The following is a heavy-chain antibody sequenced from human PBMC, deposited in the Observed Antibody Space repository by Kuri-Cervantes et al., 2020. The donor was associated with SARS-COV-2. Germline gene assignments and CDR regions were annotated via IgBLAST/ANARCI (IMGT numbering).Heavy chain of an antibody. Sequence: GGSLRLSCAASGFTFSSYGMHWVRQGPGKGLEWVAILSGTGAGAYYADSVKGRFTISRDNSKNTFHLQMNSLIAEDTAFYSCVKKIGGSCTATSCHGDGLDAWAQGTTVTVSS. CDR2: LSGTGAGA. D-gene: IGHD2-8*02. V-gene: IGHV3-23*01. CDR1: GFTFSSYG. CDR3: VKKIGGSCTATSCHGDGLDA. J-gene: IGHJ6*02.